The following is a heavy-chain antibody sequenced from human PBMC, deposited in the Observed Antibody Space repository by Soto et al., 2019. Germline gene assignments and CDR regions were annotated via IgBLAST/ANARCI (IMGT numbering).Heavy chain of an antibody. CDR3: TRGYYGPDY. D-gene: IGHD3-10*01. CDR1: GFTFSNYF. Sequence: EVQLVESGGGSVQPGGSLRLSCAASGFTFSNYFMYWVRQAPGKGLVWVSRIDNDGGTTNYADSVKGRFTISRDNAKNTLYLQMNSLRAEDTAVYYCTRGYYGPDYWGQGTLVTVSS. CDR2: IDNDGGTT. V-gene: IGHV3-74*01. J-gene: IGHJ4*02.